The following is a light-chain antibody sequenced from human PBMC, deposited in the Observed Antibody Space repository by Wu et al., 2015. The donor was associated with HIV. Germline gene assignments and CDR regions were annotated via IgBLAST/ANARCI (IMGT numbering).Light chain of an antibody. CDR2: DAS. J-gene: IGKJ5*01. CDR3: QQRYNWPLT. CDR1: QSVSGT. V-gene: IGKV3-11*01. Sequence: EIVLTQFPATLSFSPGETATLSCRASQSVSGTVAWYQQKPGQAPRLLIYDASNRAAGIPDRFSGGGFVTDFTLTISSLEPEDSAVYYCQQRYNWPLTFGQGTRLEIK.